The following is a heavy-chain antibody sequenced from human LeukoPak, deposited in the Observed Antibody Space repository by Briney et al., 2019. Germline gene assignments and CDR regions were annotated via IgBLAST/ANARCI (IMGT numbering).Heavy chain of an antibody. J-gene: IGHJ4*02. Sequence: GGSLRLSCAASGFTFSSSAMSWVRRAPGKGLEWVSAISNNGGYTYYADSVQGRFTISRDNAKNTLYLQMNSLRAEDTAVYYCARRIAAAAAPYYFDYWGQGTLVTVSS. CDR2: ISNNGGYT. V-gene: IGHV3-23*01. D-gene: IGHD6-13*01. CDR3: ARRIAAAAAPYYFDY. CDR1: GFTFSSSA.